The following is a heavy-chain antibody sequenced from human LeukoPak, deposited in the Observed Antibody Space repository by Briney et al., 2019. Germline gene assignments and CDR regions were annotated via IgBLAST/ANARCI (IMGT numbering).Heavy chain of an antibody. CDR2: IYYSGST. J-gene: IGHJ4*02. CDR1: GGSMSSYY. CDR3: ARHNRLRFLEWFPQGILDY. Sequence: ASETLSLTCAVSGGSMSSYYWSWIRQPPGKGLEWIGFIYYSGSTNYNPSLKSRVTISVDTSKNQFSLKLSSVTAADTAVYYCARHNRLRFLEWFPQGILDYWGQGTLVTVSS. V-gene: IGHV4-59*08. D-gene: IGHD3-3*01.